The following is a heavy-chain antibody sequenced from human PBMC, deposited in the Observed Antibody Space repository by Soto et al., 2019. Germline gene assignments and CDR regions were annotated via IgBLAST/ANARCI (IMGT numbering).Heavy chain of an antibody. J-gene: IGHJ6*02. Sequence: GESLKISCKGSGYSFTSYWIGWVRQMPGKGLEWMGIIYPGDSDTRYSPSFQGQVTISADKSISTAYLQWSSLKASDTAMYYCARSKSQSYYYYGMDVCGQGTTVTVSS. CDR1: GYSFTSYW. CDR2: IYPGDSDT. CDR3: ARSKSQSYYYYGMDV. V-gene: IGHV5-51*01.